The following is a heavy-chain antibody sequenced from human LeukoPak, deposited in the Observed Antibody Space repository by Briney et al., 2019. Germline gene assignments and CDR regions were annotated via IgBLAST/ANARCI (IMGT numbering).Heavy chain of an antibody. CDR3: ARRLANSSGHRDAFDI. Sequence: PSETLSLTCTVSGGSISTYYWNWIRQPPGKGLECIGYIYYSGSLSYNPSLRSRVTISVDTSKNQFSLKLSSVTAADTAVYYCARRLANSSGHRDAFDIWGQGTMVTVSS. V-gene: IGHV4-59*08. CDR2: IYYSGSL. J-gene: IGHJ3*02. CDR1: GGSISTYY. D-gene: IGHD6-19*01.